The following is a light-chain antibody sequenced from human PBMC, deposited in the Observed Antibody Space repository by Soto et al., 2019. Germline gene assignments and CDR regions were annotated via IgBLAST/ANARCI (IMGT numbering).Light chain of an antibody. Sequence: EIVMTQSPATLSVSPGERAILSCRASQRIRSNLAWYQQKPGQAPRLLFYGASARATGVPARFSASGSETEFTLTISSLQSEDFAVYVCQHYHDWPLTFGQGTRLEIK. CDR2: GAS. CDR3: QHYHDWPLT. CDR1: QRIRSN. V-gene: IGKV3-15*01. J-gene: IGKJ5*01.